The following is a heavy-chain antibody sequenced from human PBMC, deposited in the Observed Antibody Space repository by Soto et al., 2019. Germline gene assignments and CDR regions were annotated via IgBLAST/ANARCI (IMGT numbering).Heavy chain of an antibody. Sequence: GGSLRLSCAASGFTFSTYGMTWVRQAPGKGLEWVSYGGSGGSTYYADPVKGRFTISRDNSKNTLYLQMNSLRAEDTAVYYCVRFRGRAYHYYYMDVWGNGTTVTVSS. D-gene: IGHD3-10*01. J-gene: IGHJ6*03. CDR2: GGSGGST. CDR3: VRFRGRAYHYYYMDV. V-gene: IGHV3-23*01. CDR1: GFTFSTYG.